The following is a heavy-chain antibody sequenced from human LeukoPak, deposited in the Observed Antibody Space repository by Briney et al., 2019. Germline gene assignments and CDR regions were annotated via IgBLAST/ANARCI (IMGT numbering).Heavy chain of an antibody. CDR3: ARIMLSSSWFGEYFQH. Sequence: SETLSLTCTVSGDSISSSSYYWGWIRQPPGKGPEWIGSINYSGTTYYNPSLKSRVTISVDASKNQFSLNLTSVTAADTAVYYCARIMLSSSWFGEYFQHWGQGALVTVSS. D-gene: IGHD6-13*01. CDR2: INYSGTT. V-gene: IGHV4-39*01. J-gene: IGHJ1*01. CDR1: GDSISSSSYY.